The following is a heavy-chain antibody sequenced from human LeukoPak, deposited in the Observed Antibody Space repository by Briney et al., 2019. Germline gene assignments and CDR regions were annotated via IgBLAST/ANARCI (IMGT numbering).Heavy chain of an antibody. J-gene: IGHJ4*02. V-gene: IGHV4-39*07. Sequence: SETLSLTCTVSGGSISSSSYYWGWIRQPPGKRLGWIGSIYYSGSTYYNPSLKSRVTISVDTSKNQFSLKLSSVTAADTAVYYCARDSTIAAAVFDYWGQGTLVTVSS. CDR1: GGSISSSSYY. CDR3: ARDSTIAAAVFDY. CDR2: IYYSGST. D-gene: IGHD6-13*01.